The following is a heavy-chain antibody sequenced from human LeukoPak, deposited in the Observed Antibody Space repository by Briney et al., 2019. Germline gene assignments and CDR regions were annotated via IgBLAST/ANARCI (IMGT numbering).Heavy chain of an antibody. J-gene: IGHJ5*02. CDR3: ARGADWRSGPHIRGWFDP. D-gene: IGHD3-3*01. V-gene: IGHV1-46*01. CDR1: GYTFINHW. Sequence: GASVKVSCKASGYTFINHWMHWVRQAPGQGLEWVGLINPTGTTTLYAQKFQGRITLTRDMSATTDYMELSSLTSDDTAVYYCARGADWRSGPHIRGWFDPWGQGTLVTVSS. CDR2: INPTGTTT.